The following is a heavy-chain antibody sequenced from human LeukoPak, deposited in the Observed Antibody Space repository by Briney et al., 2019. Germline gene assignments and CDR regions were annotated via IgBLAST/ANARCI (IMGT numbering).Heavy chain of an antibody. CDR3: ARSGRLETYYYDSSGYFYVDY. Sequence: GASVKVSCKASGYTFTSYGISWVRQAPGQGLEWLGWITVYNGNTDYAQKLQGRVTMTTDTSTSTAYMELRSLRSDDTAVYYCARSGRLETYYYDSSGYFYVDYWGQGTLVTVSS. D-gene: IGHD3-22*01. J-gene: IGHJ4*02. CDR1: GYTFTSYG. V-gene: IGHV1-18*01. CDR2: ITVYNGNT.